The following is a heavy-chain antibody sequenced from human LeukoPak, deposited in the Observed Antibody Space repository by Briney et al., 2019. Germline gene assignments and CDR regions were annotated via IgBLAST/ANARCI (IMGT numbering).Heavy chain of an antibody. Sequence: GASVKVSCKASGYTFTSYDINWVRQATGQGLEWMGWMNPNSGNTGYAQKFQGRVTMTRNTSISIAYMELSSLRSEDTALYYCARETVTGSYYYDSSGYYGNAFDIWGQGTMVTVSS. D-gene: IGHD3-22*01. V-gene: IGHV1-8*01. J-gene: IGHJ3*02. CDR3: ARETVTGSYYYDSSGYYGNAFDI. CDR2: MNPNSGNT. CDR1: GYTFTSYD.